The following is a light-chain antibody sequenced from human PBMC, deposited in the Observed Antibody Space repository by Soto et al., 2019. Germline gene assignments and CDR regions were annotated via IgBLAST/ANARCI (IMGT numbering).Light chain of an antibody. CDR3: QQYDNSPQS. Sequence: EIVLTQSPGTLSLSPGERATLSCRASQSVGSRYLAWYQQKPGQAPRLLIYGASSRATYIPDRFSGSGSVTNFTLTISRLEPEDFAFYYCQQYDNSPQSVGQGTKLEI. CDR2: GAS. V-gene: IGKV3-20*01. J-gene: IGKJ2*01. CDR1: QSVGSRY.